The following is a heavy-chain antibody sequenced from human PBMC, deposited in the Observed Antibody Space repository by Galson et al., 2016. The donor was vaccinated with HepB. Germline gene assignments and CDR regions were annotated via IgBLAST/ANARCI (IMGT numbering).Heavy chain of an antibody. D-gene: IGHD2-8*01. Sequence: SLRLSCAASGFSVSRTYMSWVRQAPGKGLEWVSVIFSTGPTRYADSVKGRFTISRDNSNNTLHLQMNSLRPEDTAVYYCAGDIRGRERYNGVDIWGQGTMVTFSS. V-gene: IGHV3-53*01. J-gene: IGHJ3*02. CDR1: GFSVSRTY. CDR2: IFSTGPT. CDR3: AGDIRGRERYNGVDI.